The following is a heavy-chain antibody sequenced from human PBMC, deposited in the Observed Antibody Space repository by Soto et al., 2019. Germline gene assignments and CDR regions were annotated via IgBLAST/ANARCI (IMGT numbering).Heavy chain of an antibody. J-gene: IGHJ6*02. V-gene: IGHV3-7*01. Sequence: EVQLVESGGGLVQPGGSLRLSCAASGFTFSSYWMSWVRQAPGKGLEWVANIKQDGSEKYYVDSVKGRFTISRDNAKNSLYLQMNSLRAEDTAVYYCARDMDALYCSSTSCSYYYYGMDVWGQGTTVTVSS. CDR1: GFTFSSYW. CDR3: ARDMDALYCSSTSCSYYYYGMDV. D-gene: IGHD2-2*01. CDR2: IKQDGSEK.